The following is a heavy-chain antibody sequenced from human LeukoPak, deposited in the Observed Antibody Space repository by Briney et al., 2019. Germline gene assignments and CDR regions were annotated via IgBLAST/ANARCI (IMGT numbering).Heavy chain of an antibody. CDR3: ARDRGIAVAGPLDY. J-gene: IGHJ4*02. Sequence: SGGSLRLSCAASGFTFSTYGMVWVRQAPGKGLQWVSLIWNDGNKKYYADSVKGRFTISRDNSKNTLYVQMNSLRAEDTAVYYCARDRGIAVAGPLDYWGQGTLVTVSS. CDR2: IWNDGNKK. D-gene: IGHD6-19*01. V-gene: IGHV3-33*01. CDR1: GFTFSTYG.